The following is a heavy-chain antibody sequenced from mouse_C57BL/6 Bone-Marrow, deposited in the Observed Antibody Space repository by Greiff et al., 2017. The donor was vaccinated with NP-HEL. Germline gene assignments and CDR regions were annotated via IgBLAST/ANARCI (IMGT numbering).Heavy chain of an antibody. CDR3: ARSNHGSSHWYFDV. CDR2: INPSSGYT. D-gene: IGHD1-1*01. J-gene: IGHJ1*03. Sequence: LEESGAELARPGASVKMSCKASGYTFTSYTMHWVKQRPGQGLAWIGYINPSSGYTKYNQKFKDKATLTAANSSSTAYMQLSMLTSEDSAVYYCARSNHGSSHWYFDVWGTGTTVTVSS. CDR1: GYTFTSYT. V-gene: IGHV1-4*01.